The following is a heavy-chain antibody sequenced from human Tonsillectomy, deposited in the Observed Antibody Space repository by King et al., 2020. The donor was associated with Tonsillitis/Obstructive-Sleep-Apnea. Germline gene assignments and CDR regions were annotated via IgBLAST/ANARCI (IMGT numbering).Heavy chain of an antibody. CDR2: NHYSGST. CDR1: GGSIRIYY. CDR3: ASPSVAFSHDDAFDI. Sequence: QLQESGPGLVKPSETLSLTCIVSGGSIRIYYWSWIRQPPGQGLEWIGYNHYSGSTDYNPSLKIRVTISVDTSKNQFSLKPSSVTAADTAVYYCASPSVAFSHDDAFDIWGQGTMVTVSS. D-gene: IGHD6-19*01. J-gene: IGHJ3*02. V-gene: IGHV4-59*01.